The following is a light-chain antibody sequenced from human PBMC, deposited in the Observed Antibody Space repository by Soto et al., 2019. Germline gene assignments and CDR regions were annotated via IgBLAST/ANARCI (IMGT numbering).Light chain of an antibody. CDR2: KAS. Sequence: DIQMTQSPSTLSASVGDRLTITCRASQSISSWLAWYQQKPGKAPKLLIYKASSLESGVPSRFSGSGSGTEFTLTISSLQPDDFATYYCQQYNSYSWTFGQGTKGDIK. J-gene: IGKJ1*01. V-gene: IGKV1-5*03. CDR1: QSISSW. CDR3: QQYNSYSWT.